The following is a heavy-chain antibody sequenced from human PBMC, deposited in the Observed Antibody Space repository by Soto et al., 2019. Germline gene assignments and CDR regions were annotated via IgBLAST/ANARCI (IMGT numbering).Heavy chain of an antibody. Sequence: EVQLVESGGGLIQPGGSLRLSCAASGFTVSSNYMRWVRQAPGKGLEWVSVIYSGGSTYYEDSVKGRFTISRDNSKNKRYLQMNSLRAEDTAVDYCARAGQYSTAFPVDYWGQGTLVTVSS. J-gene: IGHJ4*02. CDR2: IYSGGST. D-gene: IGHD6-6*01. CDR3: ARAGQYSTAFPVDY. CDR1: GFTVSSNY. V-gene: IGHV3-53*01.